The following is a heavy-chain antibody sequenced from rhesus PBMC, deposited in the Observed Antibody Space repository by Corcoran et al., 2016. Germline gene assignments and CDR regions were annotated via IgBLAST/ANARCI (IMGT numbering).Heavy chain of an antibody. CDR2: INGNSGST. CDR3: ARFTVAGTLPDFDY. J-gene: IGHJ4*01. CDR1: GGSFSSYW. Sequence: QVQLQESGPGLVKPSETLSLTCAVSGGSFSSYWWSWIRQPPGKGLEWIGEINGNSGSTSFHPSRNTRVTISKDTSKNQFSLTLSSVTAADTAVYYCARFTVAGTLPDFDYWGQGVLVTVSS. D-gene: IGHD6-25*01. V-gene: IGHV4-80*01.